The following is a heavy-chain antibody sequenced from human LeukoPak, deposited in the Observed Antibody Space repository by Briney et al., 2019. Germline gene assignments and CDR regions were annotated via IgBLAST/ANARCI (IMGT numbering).Heavy chain of an antibody. CDR1: GFNVTTND. D-gene: IGHD5-24*01. V-gene: IGHV3-53*01. Sequence: GGSLRLSCAASGFNVTTNDMSWVRQAPGKGLEWVSVIYSGGTTYYADSVKCRFTISRDISKNTLSLQMNSLRAEDTAVYYCARGRRDGYNLGYWGQGTLVAVSS. CDR2: IYSGGTT. CDR3: ARGRRDGYNLGY. J-gene: IGHJ4*02.